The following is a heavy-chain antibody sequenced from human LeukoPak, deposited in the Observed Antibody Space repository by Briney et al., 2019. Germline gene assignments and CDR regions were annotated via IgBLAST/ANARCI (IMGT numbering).Heavy chain of an antibody. CDR3: ARDSGSYLQPTDF. J-gene: IGHJ4*01. Sequence: GGSLRLSCAASGFTVSSNHMSWVRQAPGKGLEWVSSIGGSGDSTYYADSVKGRFTVSRDNSKNTLYLQMNSLRADDTALYHCARDSGSYLQPTDFWGHGTLVTVSS. CDR2: IGGSGDST. D-gene: IGHD1-26*01. V-gene: IGHV3-23*01. CDR1: GFTVSSNH.